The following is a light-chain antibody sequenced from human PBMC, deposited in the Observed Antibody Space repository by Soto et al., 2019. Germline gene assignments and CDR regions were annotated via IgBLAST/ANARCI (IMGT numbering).Light chain of an antibody. CDR1: QSVSSN. CDR3: QQYNNWPPLT. CDR2: GAS. V-gene: IGKV3-15*01. Sequence: EIVMTQSPATLSVSPGERATLSCRASQSVSSNLAWYQQKPSQPPRLLIYGASTRATGIPARFSGSGSGTEFTLTISSLQSEDFAVYYCQQYNNWPPLTFGGGTKVEIE. J-gene: IGKJ4*01.